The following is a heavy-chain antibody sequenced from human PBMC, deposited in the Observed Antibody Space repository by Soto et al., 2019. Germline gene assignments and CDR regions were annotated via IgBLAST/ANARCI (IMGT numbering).Heavy chain of an antibody. J-gene: IGHJ4*02. D-gene: IGHD6-13*01. CDR1: GFTFSSYA. V-gene: IGHV3-23*01. Sequence: PGGSLRLSCAASGFTFSSYAMSWVRQAPGKGLEWVSAISGGGNDRFYADSVRGRFTISRDNSRNTLYLHMNSMRAEDTAVHHFAMSVFIASTDTETFDSWGQGTLVKVSS. CDR2: ISGGGNDR. CDR3: AMSVFIASTDTETFDS.